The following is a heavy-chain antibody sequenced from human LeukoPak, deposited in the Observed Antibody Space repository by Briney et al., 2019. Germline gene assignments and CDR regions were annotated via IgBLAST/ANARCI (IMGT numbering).Heavy chain of an antibody. Sequence: ASVKVSCKASGYTFTGYYMHWVRQAPGQGLEWMGWINPNSGGTNYAQMFQGRVTMTGDMSINTVYMELSRLTSDDTAVYYCARPSFSSSYSRSVKNWFDPWGQGTLVTVSS. J-gene: IGHJ5*02. CDR1: GYTFTGYY. CDR2: INPNSGGT. V-gene: IGHV1-2*02. CDR3: ARPSFSSSYSRSVKNWFDP. D-gene: IGHD3-22*01.